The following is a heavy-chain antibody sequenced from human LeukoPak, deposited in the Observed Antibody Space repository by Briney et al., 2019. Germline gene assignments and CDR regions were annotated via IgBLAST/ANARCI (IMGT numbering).Heavy chain of an antibody. Sequence: GGSLRLSCAASGFTFSSYWMSWVRQAPGKGLEWVANIKQDGSEKYYVDSVKGRFTISRDNAKNSLYLQMNSLGAEDTAVYYCARDDSSGYYIYWGQGTLVTVSS. V-gene: IGHV3-7*01. CDR3: ARDDSSGYYIY. J-gene: IGHJ4*02. D-gene: IGHD3-22*01. CDR2: IKQDGSEK. CDR1: GFTFSSYW.